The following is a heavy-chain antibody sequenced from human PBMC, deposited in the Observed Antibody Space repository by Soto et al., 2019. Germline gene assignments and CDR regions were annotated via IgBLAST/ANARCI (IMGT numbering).Heavy chain of an antibody. CDR2: INAGNGNT. J-gene: IGHJ1*01. V-gene: IGHV1-3*01. CDR3: ARCEDIVVVVAATWRRAEYFQQ. D-gene: IGHD2-15*01. Sequence: ASVKVSCKASGYTFTIYAIHWVRQAPGQRLEWMGWINAGNGNTKYSQKFQGRVTITRDTSASTAYMELSSLRSEDTAVYYCARCEDIVVVVAATWRRAEYFQQWGQGTLVTVSS. CDR1: GYTFTIYA.